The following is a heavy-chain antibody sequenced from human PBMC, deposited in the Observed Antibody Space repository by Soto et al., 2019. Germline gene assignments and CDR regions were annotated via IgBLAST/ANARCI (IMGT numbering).Heavy chain of an antibody. V-gene: IGHV3-21*01. CDR3: ARDPDYVNHYFDY. J-gene: IGHJ4*02. CDR2: ISSSSSYI. D-gene: IGHD4-17*01. Sequence: PGGSLRLSCAASGLTFSSYTMNCVRQAPGKGLEWVSSISSSSSYIYYADSVKGRFTISRDNSKNTLYLQMNSLRAEDTAVYYCARDPDYVNHYFDYWGQGTLVTVSS. CDR1: GLTFSSYT.